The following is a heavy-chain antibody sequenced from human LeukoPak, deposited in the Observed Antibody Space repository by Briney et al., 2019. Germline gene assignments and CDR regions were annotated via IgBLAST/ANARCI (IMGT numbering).Heavy chain of an antibody. J-gene: IGHJ4*02. D-gene: IGHD3-10*01. V-gene: IGHV3-33*06. CDR1: GVSFSNYA. Sequence: GGSLRLSCAASGVSFSNYAMHGVRQAPGKGVEWGAVMWNAKSEKHYTASVKGRFTISRDNSKNTLYLQMNSLSAEDTAVYYCAKFAAGSYYQPPPYFAYWGQGTLVTVSS. CDR3: AKFAAGSYYQPPPYFAY. CDR2: MWNAKSEK.